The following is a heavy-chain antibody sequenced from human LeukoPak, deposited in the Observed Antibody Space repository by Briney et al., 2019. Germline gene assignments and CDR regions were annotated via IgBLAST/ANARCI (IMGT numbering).Heavy chain of an antibody. Sequence: SETLSLTCTVSGASVSSSHWNWIRQSPGKGLEWIANVDYNGSTKYNPSLRGRGTMSLDTSKNQFYLKLESVTAADTARYYCARGFYEPSDRWGQGILVTVSS. V-gene: IGHV4-59*02. CDR3: ARGFYEPSDR. CDR2: VDYNGST. D-gene: IGHD2/OR15-2a*01. J-gene: IGHJ5*02. CDR1: GASVSSSH.